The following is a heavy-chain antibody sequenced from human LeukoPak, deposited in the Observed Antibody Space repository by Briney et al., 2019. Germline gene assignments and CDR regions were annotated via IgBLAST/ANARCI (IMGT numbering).Heavy chain of an antibody. V-gene: IGHV3-66*01. D-gene: IGHD3-10*02. Sequence: PGGSLRLSCAASGFTVSSNYMSWVRQAPGKGLEWVSVIYSGGSTNYADSVKGRFIISRDNSKNMLYLQMNSLRAEDTAVYYCAELGITMIGGVWGKGTTVTISS. CDR1: GFTVSSNY. CDR3: AELGITMIGGV. CDR2: IYSGGST. J-gene: IGHJ6*04.